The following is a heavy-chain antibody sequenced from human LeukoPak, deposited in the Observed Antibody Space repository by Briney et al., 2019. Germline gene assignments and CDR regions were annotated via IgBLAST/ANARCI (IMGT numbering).Heavy chain of an antibody. Sequence: GESLKISCKGSGYTFNSYWISWVRQMPGKGLEWMGIIYPGDSDTRYSPSFQGQVTISADKSISTAYLQRSSLKASDTAMYYCARHVDTARLDYWGQGTLVTVSS. D-gene: IGHD5-18*01. V-gene: IGHV5-51*01. CDR1: GYTFNSYW. CDR3: ARHVDTARLDY. J-gene: IGHJ4*02. CDR2: IYPGDSDT.